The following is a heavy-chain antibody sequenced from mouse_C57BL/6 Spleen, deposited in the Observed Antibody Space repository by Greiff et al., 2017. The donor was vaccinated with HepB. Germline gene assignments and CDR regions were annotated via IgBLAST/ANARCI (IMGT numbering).Heavy chain of an antibody. V-gene: IGHV3-6*01. Sequence: EVKLMESGPGLVKPSQSLSLTCSVTGYSITSGYYWNWIRQFPGNKLEWMGYISYDGSNNYNPSLKNRIPITRDTSKNQFFLKLNSVTTEDTATYYCARKKDYDYDGYFDYWGQGTTLTVSS. CDR2: ISYDGSN. J-gene: IGHJ2*01. D-gene: IGHD2-4*01. CDR1: GYSITSGYY. CDR3: ARKKDYDYDGYFDY.